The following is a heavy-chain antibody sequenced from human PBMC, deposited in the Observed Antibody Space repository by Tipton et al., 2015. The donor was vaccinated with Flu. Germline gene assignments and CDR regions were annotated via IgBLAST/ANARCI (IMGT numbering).Heavy chain of an antibody. CDR2: IYYSGST. CDR1: GGSISSGGYY. J-gene: IGHJ3*02. D-gene: IGHD6-6*01. Sequence: TLSLTCTVSGGSISSGGYYWSWIRQHPGKGLEWIGYIYYSGSTYYNPSLKSRVTISVDTSKNQFSLKLSSVTAADTAVYYCATYQGAYSSSSALEINDAFDIWGQGTMVTVSP. CDR3: ATYQGAYSSSSALEINDAFDI. V-gene: IGHV4-31*03.